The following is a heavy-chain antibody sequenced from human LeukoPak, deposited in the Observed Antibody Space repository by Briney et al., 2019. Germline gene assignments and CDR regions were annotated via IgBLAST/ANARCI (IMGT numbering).Heavy chain of an antibody. CDR1: GFTFSSYA. V-gene: IGHV3-64D*06. J-gene: IGHJ4*02. D-gene: IGHD4-17*01. CDR3: VKDLYGDLDY. CDR2: ISSNGGST. Sequence: GGSLRLPCSASGFTFSSYAMHWVRQAPGKGLEYVSAISSNGGSTYYADSVKGRFTISRDNSKNTLYLQMSSLRAGDTAVYYCVKDLYGDLDYWGQGTLVTVSS.